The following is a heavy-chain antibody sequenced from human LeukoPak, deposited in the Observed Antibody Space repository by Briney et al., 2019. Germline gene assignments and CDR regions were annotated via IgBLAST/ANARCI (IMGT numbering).Heavy chain of an antibody. CDR1: GFTFSSYA. J-gene: IGHJ4*02. V-gene: IGHV3-64*01. CDR2: ISSNGGST. Sequence: PGGSLRLSCAASGFTFSSYAMHWVRQAPGKGLEYVSAISSNGGSTYYANSVKGRFTISRDNSKNTLYLQMGSLRAEDMAVYYCARVTEWNDLDYWGQGTLVTVSS. D-gene: IGHD1-1*01. CDR3: ARVTEWNDLDY.